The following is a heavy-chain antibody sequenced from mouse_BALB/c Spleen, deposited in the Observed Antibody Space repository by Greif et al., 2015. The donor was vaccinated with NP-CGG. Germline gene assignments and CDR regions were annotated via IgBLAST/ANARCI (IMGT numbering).Heavy chain of an antibody. CDR1: GFNIKDTY. CDR2: IDPANGNT. CDR3: ARLGDGAWFAY. V-gene: IGHV14-3*02. D-gene: IGHD3-3*01. Sequence: EAKLVESGAELVKPGASVKLSCTASGFNIKDTYMHWVKQRPEQGLEWIGRIDPANGNTKYDPKFQGKATITADTSSNTAYLQLSSLTSEDTAVYYCARLGDGAWFAYWGQWTLVTVSA. J-gene: IGHJ3*01.